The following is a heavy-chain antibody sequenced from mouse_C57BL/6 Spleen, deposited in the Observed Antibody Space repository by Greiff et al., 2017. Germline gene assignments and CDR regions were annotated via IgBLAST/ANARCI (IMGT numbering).Heavy chain of an antibody. V-gene: IGHV14-4*01. J-gene: IGHJ4*01. Sequence: VQLQQSGAELVRPGASVKLSCTASGFNIKDDYLHWVKQRPEQGLEWLGWIDPENGDTEYASKFQGNATITSDTSSNTAYLQLSSLTSEDTAVYYCTTDSIVLDYWGQGTSVTVSS. CDR1: GFNIKDDY. CDR3: TTDSIVLDY. CDR2: IDPENGDT.